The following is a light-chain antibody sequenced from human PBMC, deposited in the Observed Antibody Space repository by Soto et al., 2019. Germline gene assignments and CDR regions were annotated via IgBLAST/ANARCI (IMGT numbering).Light chain of an antibody. Sequence: EIVLTQSPGTLSLSPGDRATLSCRASQSVGRDYLAWFQHKAGQAPRLLVHGASDRATGIPDRFSGSGSGTDFTLTISRLEPEAFAMYYCHQYATDPLTFGGGTKVEI. CDR2: GAS. CDR3: HQYATDPLT. J-gene: IGKJ4*01. CDR1: QSVGRDY. V-gene: IGKV3-20*01.